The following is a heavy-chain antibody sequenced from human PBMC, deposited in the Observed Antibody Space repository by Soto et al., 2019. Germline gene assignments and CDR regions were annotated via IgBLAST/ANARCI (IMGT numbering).Heavy chain of an antibody. J-gene: IGHJ4*02. Sequence: PSETLSLTCTVSGGSISSYYWSWIRQPPGKGLEWIGYIYYSGSTNYNPSLKSRVTIPVDASKNQFSLKLSSVTAADTAVYYCARDIEYSSGWYDYWGQGTLVTVSS. CDR1: GGSISSYY. D-gene: IGHD6-19*01. CDR2: IYYSGST. CDR3: ARDIEYSSGWYDY. V-gene: IGHV4-59*01.